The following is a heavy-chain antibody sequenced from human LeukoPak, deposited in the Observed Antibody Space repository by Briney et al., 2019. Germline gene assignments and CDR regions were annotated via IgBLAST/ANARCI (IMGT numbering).Heavy chain of an antibody. D-gene: IGHD6-6*01. Sequence: KPSETLSLTCTASGGPISSYYWSWIRQPAGKGLEWIGRIYTSGSTNYNPSLKSRVTMSVDTSKNQFSLKLSSVTAADTAVYYCARDCKETPYSSSRVAYYYYYMDVWGKGTTVPVSS. J-gene: IGHJ6*03. CDR3: ARDCKETPYSSSRVAYYYYYMDV. V-gene: IGHV4-4*07. CDR2: IYTSGST. CDR1: GGPISSYY.